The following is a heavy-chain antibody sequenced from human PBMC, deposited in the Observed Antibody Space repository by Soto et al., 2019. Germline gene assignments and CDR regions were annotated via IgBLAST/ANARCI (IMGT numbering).Heavy chain of an antibody. CDR3: ARARYSRGDWFDP. D-gene: IGHD6-13*01. CDR2: IYYSGST. V-gene: IGHV4-59*01. CDR1: GGSISSYY. Sequence: SETLSLTCTVSGGSISSYYWSWIRQPPVNGLEWIGYIYYSGSTNYNPSLKSRVTISVDTSKNQFSLKLSSVTAADTAVYYCARARYSRGDWFDPWGQGTLVTVSS. J-gene: IGHJ5*02.